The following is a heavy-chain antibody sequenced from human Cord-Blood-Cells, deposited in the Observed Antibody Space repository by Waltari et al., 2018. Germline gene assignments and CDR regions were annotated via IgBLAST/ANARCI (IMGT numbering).Heavy chain of an antibody. V-gene: IGHV3-53*01. J-gene: IGHJ6*01. CDR1: GFTVSSNY. CDR3: GRDVSNYAGMGV. D-gene: IGHD4-4*01. CDR2: ILSSGNT. Sequence: ELQLVESGGGLIQRGGSLRLSCAASGFTVSSNYMGWVRQAQGKGLEVILVILSSGNTNAQRSVTCRLTISRDNSKNALYVQVNSLSAEDTAVYYCGRDVSNYAGMGVSGQGTTVTVSS.